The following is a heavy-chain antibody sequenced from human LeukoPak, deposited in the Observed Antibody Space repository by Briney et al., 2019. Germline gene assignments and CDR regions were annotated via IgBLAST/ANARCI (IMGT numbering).Heavy chain of an antibody. V-gene: IGHV1-46*01. CDR2: INPSGGST. Sequence: ASVKVSCKASGYTFTSYYMHWVRQAPGQGLEWMGIINPSGGSTSYAQKFQGRVTMTRDTSTSTVYMELSSLRSEDTAVYYCARDEAVVGYSYGYLVYWGQGTLVTVSS. J-gene: IGHJ4*02. D-gene: IGHD5-18*01. CDR3: ARDEAVVGYSYGYLVY. CDR1: GYTFTSYY.